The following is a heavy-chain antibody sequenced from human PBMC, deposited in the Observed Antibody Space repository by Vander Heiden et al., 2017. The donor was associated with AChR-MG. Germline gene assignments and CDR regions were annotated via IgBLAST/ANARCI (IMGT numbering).Heavy chain of an antibody. CDR2: ISGSGGST. Sequence: EVQLLESGGGLVQPGGSLSLSRAASGFTFSSYAMSWVRQAPGKGLEWVSAISGSGGSTYYADSVKGRFTISRDNSKNTLYLQMNSLRAEDTAVYYCAKDVGGYYPIFDYWGQGTLVTVSS. V-gene: IGHV3-23*01. J-gene: IGHJ4*02. CDR3: AKDVGGYYPIFDY. D-gene: IGHD3-22*01. CDR1: GFTFSSYA.